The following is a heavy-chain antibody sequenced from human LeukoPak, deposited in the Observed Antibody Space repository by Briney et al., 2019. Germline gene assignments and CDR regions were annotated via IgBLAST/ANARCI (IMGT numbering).Heavy chain of an antibody. CDR3: ARGIWTSHTVGYYFDN. Sequence: ASVKVPCKASGYTFINNAVNWVRQAPGQRLEWMGWINAGNGNTKYSQKFQDRVTITRDASASTAYMELGSLRSDDMAVYYCARGIWTSHTVGYYFDNWGQGTLVTVSS. D-gene: IGHD6-13*01. CDR1: GYTFINNA. CDR2: INAGNGNT. V-gene: IGHV1-3*01. J-gene: IGHJ4*02.